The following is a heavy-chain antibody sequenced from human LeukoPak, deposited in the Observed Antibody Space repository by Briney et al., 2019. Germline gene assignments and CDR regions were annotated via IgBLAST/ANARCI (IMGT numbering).Heavy chain of an antibody. Sequence: GGSLRLSCAASGFTFSNFWMSWVRQAPGKGLEWVANINQDGSEKNYVDSVKGRFTISRDSAKNSLYLQMDSLRAEDTAIYYCARCSGWAFKNWGQGTLVTVSS. J-gene: IGHJ4*02. CDR3: ARCSGWAFKN. V-gene: IGHV3-7*01. D-gene: IGHD6-19*01. CDR2: INQDGSEK. CDR1: GFTFSNFW.